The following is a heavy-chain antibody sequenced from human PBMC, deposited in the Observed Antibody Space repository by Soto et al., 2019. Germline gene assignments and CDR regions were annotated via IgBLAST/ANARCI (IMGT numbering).Heavy chain of an antibody. CDR1: GFTFDDYA. J-gene: IGHJ4*02. D-gene: IGHD3-10*01. Sequence: GGSLRLSCAASGFTFDDYAMHWVRQAPGKGLEWVSGISWNSGSIGYADSVKGRFTISRDNAKNSLYLQMNSLRAEDTALYYCAKERYYYGSGSYSDFDYWGQGTLVTVSS. CDR2: ISWNSGSI. CDR3: AKERYYYGSGSYSDFDY. V-gene: IGHV3-9*01.